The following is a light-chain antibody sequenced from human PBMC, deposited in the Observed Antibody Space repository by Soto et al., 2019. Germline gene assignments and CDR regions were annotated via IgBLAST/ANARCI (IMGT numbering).Light chain of an antibody. CDR3: QKYNSAPRT. Sequence: DIQMTQSPSSLSASVGDRVTITCRASQGISNYLAWYQQKPGKVPKLLIYAASTLQSGVPSRFSGSGSGTDFTLTISRLQPEDVATYYCQKYNSAPRTFGQVTKVEIK. V-gene: IGKV1-27*01. CDR1: QGISNY. CDR2: AAS. J-gene: IGKJ1*01.